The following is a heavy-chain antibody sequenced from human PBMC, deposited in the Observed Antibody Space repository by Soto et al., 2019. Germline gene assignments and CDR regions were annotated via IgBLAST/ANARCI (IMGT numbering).Heavy chain of an antibody. CDR1: GYSFSIYW. CDR3: ARLLLTPSGWSY. D-gene: IGHD6-19*01. CDR2: IYPGDPEI. Sequence: GESLKISCKGSGYSFSIYWIGWVRQMPGKGLELMGIIYPGDPEIRYSPSFQGQVTISADKSINTAYLQWNSLKASDSAMYYCARLLLTPSGWSYWGQGTLVTVSS. V-gene: IGHV5-51*01. J-gene: IGHJ4*02.